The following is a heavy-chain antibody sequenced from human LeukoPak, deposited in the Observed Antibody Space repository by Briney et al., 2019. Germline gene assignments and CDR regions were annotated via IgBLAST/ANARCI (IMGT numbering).Heavy chain of an antibody. D-gene: IGHD3-22*01. V-gene: IGHV4-34*01. Sequence: SETLSLTCAVYGGSFSGYYWSWIRQPPGKGLEWIGEINHSGSTNYNPSLKSRVTISVDTSKNQFSLKLSSVTAADTAVYYCATVGYYDSSGYANFDYWGQETLVTVSS. CDR1: GGSFSGYY. CDR2: INHSGST. J-gene: IGHJ4*02. CDR3: ATVGYYDSSGYANFDY.